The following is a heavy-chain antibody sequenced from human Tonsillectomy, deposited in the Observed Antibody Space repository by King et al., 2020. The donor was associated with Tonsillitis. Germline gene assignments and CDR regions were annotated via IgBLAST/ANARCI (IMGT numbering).Heavy chain of an antibody. V-gene: IGHV3-53*01. J-gene: IGHJ2*01. CDR1: GFIVSSNY. D-gene: IGHD3-10*01. CDR3: ACVGVVEGSWSYPSRCFDL. CDR2: IYSGVTS. Sequence: QLVQSGGGFIQPGGSVRLSCAASGFIVSSNYMSWVRQPPGKGLEWVSSIYSGVTSFYADSVVGRFTISRDSSKNTLDLQMNSLRAEDTAVYYCACVGVVEGSWSYPSRCFDLWGRGTLVPVSS.